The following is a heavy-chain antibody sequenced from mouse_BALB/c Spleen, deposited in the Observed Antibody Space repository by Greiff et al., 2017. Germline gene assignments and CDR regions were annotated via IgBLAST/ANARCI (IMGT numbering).Heavy chain of an antibody. Sequence: VHVKQSGAELVRSGASVKLSCTASGFNIKDYYMHWVKQRPEQGLEWIGWIDPENGDTEYAPKFQGKATMTADTSSNTAYLQLSSLTSEDTAVYYCNAGGNYPYYFDYGGQGTTLTVSS. V-gene: IGHV14-4*02. D-gene: IGHD2-1*01. CDR1: GFNIKDYY. CDR3: NAGGNYPYYFDY. CDR2: IDPENGDT. J-gene: IGHJ2*01.